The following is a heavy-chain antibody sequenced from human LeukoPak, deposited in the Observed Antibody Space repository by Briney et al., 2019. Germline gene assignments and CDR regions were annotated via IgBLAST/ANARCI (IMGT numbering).Heavy chain of an antibody. D-gene: IGHD3-22*01. CDR1: GYTFTGNY. Sequence: GASVKVSCKASGYTFTGNYMHWVRQAPGQGIEWMGWINPNSGGTNYAQKFQGRVTMTRDTSIGTAYMELNRLRSDDTAVYYCARGSYDSSDFEYFHHWGQGTLVTVSS. CDR2: INPNSGGT. CDR3: ARGSYDSSDFEYFHH. J-gene: IGHJ1*01. V-gene: IGHV1-2*02.